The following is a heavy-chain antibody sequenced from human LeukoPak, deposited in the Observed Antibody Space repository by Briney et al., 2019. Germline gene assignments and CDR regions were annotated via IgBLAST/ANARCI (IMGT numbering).Heavy chain of an antibody. CDR3: AREDCSGGSCYPYYYGMDV. D-gene: IGHD2-15*01. J-gene: IGHJ6*04. V-gene: IGHV1-69*06. Sequence: SVKVSCKASGGTFSSYAISWVRQAPGQGLEWMGGIIPIFGTANYAQKFQGRVTITADKSTSTAYMELSSLRSEGTAVYYCAREDCSGGSCYPYYYGMDVWGKGTTVTVSS. CDR2: IIPIFGTA. CDR1: GGTFSSYA.